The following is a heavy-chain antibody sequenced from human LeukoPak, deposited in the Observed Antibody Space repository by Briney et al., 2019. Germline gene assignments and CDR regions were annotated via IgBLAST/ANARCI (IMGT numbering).Heavy chain of an antibody. V-gene: IGHV4-38-2*01. Sequence: SEXXSLTCAVSGYSISSGYYWGWIRQPPGKGREWIGSIYHSGSTYYNPSLNSRVTISVDTSKNQFSLKLSSVTAADTAVYYCARLAAGGFFYCYMDVWGKGTTVTVSS. J-gene: IGHJ6*03. CDR1: GYSISSGYY. CDR3: ARLAAGGFFYCYMDV. D-gene: IGHD6-13*01. CDR2: IYHSGST.